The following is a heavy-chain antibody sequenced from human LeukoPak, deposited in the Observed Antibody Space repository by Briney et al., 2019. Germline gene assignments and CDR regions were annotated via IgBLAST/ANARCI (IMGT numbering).Heavy chain of an antibody. CDR2: IYYSGST. CDR3: ARAGSSGWSPSYYYYYGMDV. CDR1: GASVSSGSYY. D-gene: IGHD6-19*01. Sequence: SETLSLTCTVSGASVSSGSYYWSWIRQPPGKGLEWIGYIYYSGSTNYNPSLKSRVTISVDTSKNQFSLKLSSVTAADTAVYYCARAGSSGWSPSYYYYYGMDVWGQGTTVTVSS. V-gene: IGHV4-61*01. J-gene: IGHJ6*02.